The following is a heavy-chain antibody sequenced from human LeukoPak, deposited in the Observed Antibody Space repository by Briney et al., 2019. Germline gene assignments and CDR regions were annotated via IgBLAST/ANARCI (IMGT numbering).Heavy chain of an antibody. Sequence: GGSLRLSCAPSGLTLSSCAIHWARQPSGRGLGWDGPIRAKGNRYTKEYAASVKAWLTIPRDAPHKTAYLQMNSLKPADMAGYYCSRHLVNYGDSIAGGNYYYGMEVWGEGTTGSVSS. D-gene: IGHD4-17*01. CDR2: IRAKGNRYTK. CDR3: SRHLVNYGDSIAGGNYYYGMEV. CDR1: GLTLSSCA. J-gene: IGHJ6*01. V-gene: IGHV3-73*01.